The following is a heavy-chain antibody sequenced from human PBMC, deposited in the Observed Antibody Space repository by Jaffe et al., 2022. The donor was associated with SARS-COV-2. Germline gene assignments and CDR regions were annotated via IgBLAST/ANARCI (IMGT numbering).Heavy chain of an antibody. CDR2: INHSGST. CDR1: GGSFSGYY. V-gene: IGHV4-34*01. J-gene: IGHJ6*02. D-gene: IGHD6-19*01. Sequence: QVQLQQWGAGLLKPSETLSLTCAVYGGSFSGYYWSWIRQPPGKGLEWIGEINHSGSTNYNPSLKSRVTISVDTSKNQFSLKLSSVTAADTAVYYCARGGVAVAGIGYYYYGMDVWGQGTTVTVSS. CDR3: ARGGVAVAGIGYYYYGMDV.